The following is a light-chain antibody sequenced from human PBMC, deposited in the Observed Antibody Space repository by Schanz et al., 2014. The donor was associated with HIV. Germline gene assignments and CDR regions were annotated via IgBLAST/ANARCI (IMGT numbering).Light chain of an antibody. CDR3: SSYTSTSTRV. CDR2: DVT. Sequence: QSVLTQPASVSGSPGQSITISCTGTSSDVGGSDSVSWFQQNPGKAPRLLIYDVTNRPSGVSHRFSGSKSGNTASLTISGLQAEDEADYYCSSYTSTSTRVFGGGTKLTV. CDR1: SSDVGGSDS. V-gene: IGLV2-14*03. J-gene: IGLJ3*02.